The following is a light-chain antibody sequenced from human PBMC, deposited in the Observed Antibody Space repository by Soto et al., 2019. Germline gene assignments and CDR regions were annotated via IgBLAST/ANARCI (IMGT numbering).Light chain of an antibody. CDR1: QSVTTK. Sequence: EKVMTQSPAPLSVSPGDGAPLSCRASQSVTTKLAWYQHKPGQAPRLLISGASSRASGVPDRFSGSGSETDFTLIISRLQPEDFALYYCQQYGGSPITFGQGTRLEIK. J-gene: IGKJ5*01. CDR2: GAS. CDR3: QQYGGSPIT. V-gene: IGKV3-20*01.